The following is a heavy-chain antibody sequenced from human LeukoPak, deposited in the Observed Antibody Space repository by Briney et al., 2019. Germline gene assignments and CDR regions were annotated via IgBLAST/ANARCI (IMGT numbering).Heavy chain of an antibody. CDR3: ARKSTARATSEFDY. J-gene: IGHJ4*02. D-gene: IGHD6-6*01. V-gene: IGHV1-2*02. Sequence: GASVKVSCTASGYSFSGYYINWVRQAPGQGLEWMGNINPNSGGTNYAQKFQGRVTMTRDTSISTAYMELSRLTSDDTAVYYCARKSTARATSEFDYWGQGTLVTVSS. CDR1: GYSFSGYY. CDR2: INPNSGGT.